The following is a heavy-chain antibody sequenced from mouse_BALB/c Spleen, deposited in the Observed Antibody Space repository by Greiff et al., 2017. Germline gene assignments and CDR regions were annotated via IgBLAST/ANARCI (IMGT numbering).Heavy chain of an antibody. CDR3: AKTNDYDTWFAY. D-gene: IGHD2-4*01. CDR1: GFSLTSYG. Sequence: VQGVESGPGLVAPSQSLSITCTVSGFSLTSYGVHWVRQPPGKGLEWLGVIWAGGSTNYNSALMSRLSISKDNSKSQVFLKMNSLQTDDTATYYCAKTNDYDTWFAYWGQGTLVTVSA. CDR2: IWAGGST. V-gene: IGHV2-9*02. J-gene: IGHJ3*01.